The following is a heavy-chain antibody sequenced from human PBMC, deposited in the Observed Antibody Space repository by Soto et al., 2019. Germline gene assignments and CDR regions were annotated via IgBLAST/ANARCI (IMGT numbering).Heavy chain of an antibody. CDR1: GGSISSSSYY. J-gene: IGHJ5*02. CDR3: ARRGSSSWYGEYNWFDT. D-gene: IGHD6-13*01. Sequence: QLQLQESGPGLVKPSETLSLTCTVSGGSISSSSYYWGWIRQPPGKGLEWIGSIYYSGSTYHNPSLKSRVTIAVDTAKNQFSLKLSSVTAADTAVYYCARRGSSSWYGEYNWFDTWGQGTLVTVSS. V-gene: IGHV4-39*01. CDR2: IYYSGST.